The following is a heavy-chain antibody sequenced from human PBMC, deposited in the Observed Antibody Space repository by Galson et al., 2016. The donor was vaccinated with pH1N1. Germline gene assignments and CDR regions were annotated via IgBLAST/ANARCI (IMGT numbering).Heavy chain of an antibody. D-gene: IGHD6-19*01. CDR2: IYTSGST. J-gene: IGHJ4*02. Sequence: SETLSLTCTVSGGSISGYYWSWIRQPPGKGLEWIGYIYTSGSTYYNPSLKSRVTMSVDTSKNQFSLKLTSVTAAATAVYYCARGLAVAGTFYFDSWGQGTLVTVSS. V-gene: IGHV4-4*08. CDR1: GGSISGYY. CDR3: ARGLAVAGTFYFDS.